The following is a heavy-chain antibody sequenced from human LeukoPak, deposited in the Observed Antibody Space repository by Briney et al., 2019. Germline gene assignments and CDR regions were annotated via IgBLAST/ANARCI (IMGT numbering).Heavy chain of an antibody. CDR2: INHSGST. CDR1: GGSFSGYY. V-gene: IGHV4-34*01. CDR3: ARGRLGLLLSSSSIYFDY. J-gene: IGHJ4*02. Sequence: SETLSLTCAVYGGSFSGYYWSWIRQPPGKGLEWIGEINHSGSTNYNPSLKSRVTISVDTSKNQFSLKLSSVTAADTAVYYCARGRLGLLLSSSSIYFDYWGQGTLVTVSS. D-gene: IGHD6-6*01.